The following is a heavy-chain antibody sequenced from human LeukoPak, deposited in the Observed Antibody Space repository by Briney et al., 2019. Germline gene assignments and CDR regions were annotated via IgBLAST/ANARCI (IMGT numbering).Heavy chain of an antibody. CDR2: INPNSGGT. Sequence: ASAKVSCKASGYTFTGYYMHWVRQAPGQGLEWMGRINPNSGGTNYAQKFQGRVTMTRDTSISTAYMELSRLRSDDTAVYYCARPLGATKDYYYGMDVWGQGTTVTVSS. D-gene: IGHD1-26*01. CDR3: ARPLGATKDYYYGMDV. J-gene: IGHJ6*02. V-gene: IGHV1-2*06. CDR1: GYTFTGYY.